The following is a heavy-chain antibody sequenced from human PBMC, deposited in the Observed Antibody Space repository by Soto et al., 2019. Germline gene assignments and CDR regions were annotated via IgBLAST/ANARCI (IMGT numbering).Heavy chain of an antibody. V-gene: IGHV4-39*01. Sequence: SETLSLTCTVSGGSISSSSYYWGWIRQPPGKGLEWIGSIYYSGSTYYNPSLKSRVTISVDTSKNQFSLKLSSVTAADTAVYYCARHIPDSPEIVVVTATNYYGMDVWGQGTTVTVSS. D-gene: IGHD2-21*02. CDR3: ARHIPDSPEIVVVTATNYYGMDV. CDR1: GGSISSSSYY. CDR2: IYYSGST. J-gene: IGHJ6*02.